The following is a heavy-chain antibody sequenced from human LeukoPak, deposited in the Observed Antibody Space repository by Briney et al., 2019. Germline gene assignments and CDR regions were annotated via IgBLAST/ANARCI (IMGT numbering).Heavy chain of an antibody. V-gene: IGHV3-48*03. CDR2: ISSSGSTI. CDR1: GFTFSSYE. CDR3: AGGLSGYYYYYMDV. D-gene: IGHD6-25*01. J-gene: IGHJ6*03. Sequence: HPGGSLRLSCAASGFTFSSYEMNWVRQAPGKGLEWVSYISSSGSTIYYADSVKGRFTISRDNAKNSLYLQMNSLRAEETALYYCAGGLSGYYYYYMDVWGKGTTVTISS.